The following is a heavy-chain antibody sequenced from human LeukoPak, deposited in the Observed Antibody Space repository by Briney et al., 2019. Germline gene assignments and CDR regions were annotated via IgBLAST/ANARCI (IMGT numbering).Heavy chain of an antibody. V-gene: IGHV3-48*03. Sequence: AGGSLRLSCAVSGFTFSSYAMNWVRQAPGKGLEWVSYISSSGSTIYFPDSVKGRFSISRDNTKNSLYLQMNSLRAEDTAVYYCTRDSGSHYGMDVRGQGTTVTVSS. J-gene: IGHJ6*02. CDR3: TRDSGSHYGMDV. CDR1: GFTFSSYA. D-gene: IGHD3-10*01. CDR2: ISSSGSTI.